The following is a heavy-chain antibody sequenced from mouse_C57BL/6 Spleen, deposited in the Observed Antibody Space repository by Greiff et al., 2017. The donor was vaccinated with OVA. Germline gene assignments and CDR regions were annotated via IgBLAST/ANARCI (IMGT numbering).Heavy chain of an antibody. CDR1: GFSLTSYG. CDR3: AAHYYGSSYGTYVFDY. CDR2: IWRGGST. Sequence: QVQLKESGPGLVQPSQSLSITCTVSGFSLTSYGVHWVRQSPGKGLEWLGVIWRGGSTDYNAAFMSRLSITKDNSKSQVFFKMNSLQADDTAIYYCAAHYYGSSYGTYVFDYWGQGTTLTVSS. V-gene: IGHV2-5*01. D-gene: IGHD1-1*01. J-gene: IGHJ2*01.